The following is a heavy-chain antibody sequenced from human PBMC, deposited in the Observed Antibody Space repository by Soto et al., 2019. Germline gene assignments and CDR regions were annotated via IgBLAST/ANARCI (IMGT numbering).Heavy chain of an antibody. J-gene: IGHJ4*02. D-gene: IGHD3-10*01. CDR3: ARGTYLAPYFDF. CDR2: IYYSGST. Sequence: PSETLSLTCTVSGDSISSYYWSWIRKPPGKGLEWIGYIYYSGSTNYNPSLKSRVTISVGTSKNQFSLKLSSVTAADTAVYYCARGTYLAPYFDFWGQGTLVTVSS. CDR1: GDSISSYY. V-gene: IGHV4-59*01.